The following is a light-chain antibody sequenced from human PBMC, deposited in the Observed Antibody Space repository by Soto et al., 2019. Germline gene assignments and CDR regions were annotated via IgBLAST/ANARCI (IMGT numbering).Light chain of an antibody. CDR1: STEVGSYNY. CDR3: SSYTTRVALGVR. Sequence: QSVLTQPASVSGSPGQSITISCTGTSTEVGSYNYVCWFQQYPGKAPKLIIYGVTNRPSGVSNRFSGSKSGTTASLTISGLQPEDEADYYCSSYTTRVALGVRFGGGTKVTVL. J-gene: IGLJ2*01. CDR2: GVT. V-gene: IGLV2-14*03.